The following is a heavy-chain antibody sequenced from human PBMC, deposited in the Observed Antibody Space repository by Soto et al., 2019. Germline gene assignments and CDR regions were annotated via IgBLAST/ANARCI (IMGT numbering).Heavy chain of an antibody. CDR3: ASRDPGTSVDY. D-gene: IGHD1-7*01. CDR2: IYRTGST. CDR1: VGSFTINNW. Sequence: AETLSLTCAVSVGSFTINNWWTWFRQPPGQGLEWIVEIYRTGSTNYNPSLKSRVTISLDKSENQFSLKVTSLTAADTAVYYCASRDPGTSVDYWGQGTLVTVSS. V-gene: IGHV4-4*02. J-gene: IGHJ4*02.